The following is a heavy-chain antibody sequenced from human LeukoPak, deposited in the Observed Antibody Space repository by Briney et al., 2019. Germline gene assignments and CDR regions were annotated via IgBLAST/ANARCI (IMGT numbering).Heavy chain of an antibody. Sequence: GSLRLSCAASGFTVSSNYMSWIRQPPGKGLEWIGYMYYTGSSTYNPSLKSRVTISADTSKNQVSLSLNSVTAADTAVYYCARGMAADGYYYYGMDVWGQGTTVTVSS. CDR3: ARGMAADGYYYYGMDV. CDR2: MYYTGSS. J-gene: IGHJ6*02. CDR1: GFTVSSNY. V-gene: IGHV4-59*02. D-gene: IGHD6-13*01.